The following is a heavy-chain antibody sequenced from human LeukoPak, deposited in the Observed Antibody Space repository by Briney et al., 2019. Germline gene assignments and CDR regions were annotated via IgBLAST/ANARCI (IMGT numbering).Heavy chain of an antibody. CDR2: IYYSGST. J-gene: IGHJ4*02. CDR3: ARQRGDIFTGYLYYFDY. D-gene: IGHD3-9*01. Sequence: SETLSLTCTVSGGSISSSSYYWGWIRQPPGKGLEWIGSIYYSGSTYYNPSLKSRVTISVDTSKNQFSLKLSSVTAADTAVYYCARQRGDIFTGYLYYFDYWGQGTLVTVSS. V-gene: IGHV4-39*01. CDR1: GGSISSSSYY.